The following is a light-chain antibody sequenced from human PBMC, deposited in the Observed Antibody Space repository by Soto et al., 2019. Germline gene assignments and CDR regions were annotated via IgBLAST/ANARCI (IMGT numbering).Light chain of an antibody. Sequence: QSVVTQPPSVSGAPGQRVTISCTGSSSNIGAGYDVHWYQQLPGTAPKLLIYGNSNRPSGVPDRFSGSKSGTSASLAITGLQAEAEADYYCQSYDSSLSVHVVFGGGTKVTVL. V-gene: IGLV1-40*01. CDR3: QSYDSSLSVHVV. J-gene: IGLJ2*01. CDR2: GNS. CDR1: SSNIGAGYD.